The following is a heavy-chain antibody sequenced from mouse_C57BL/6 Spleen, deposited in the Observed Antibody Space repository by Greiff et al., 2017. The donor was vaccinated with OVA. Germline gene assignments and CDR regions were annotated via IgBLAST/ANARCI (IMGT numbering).Heavy chain of an antibody. V-gene: IGHV5-16*01. Sequence: EVMLVESEGGLVQPGSSMKLSCTASGFTFSDYYMAWVRQVPEKGLEWVANINYDGSSTYYLDSLKSRFIISRDNAKNILYLQMSSLKSEDTATYYCARRGGYDYDLYFDVWGTGTTVTVSS. D-gene: IGHD2-4*01. J-gene: IGHJ1*03. CDR3: ARRGGYDYDLYFDV. CDR1: GFTFSDYY. CDR2: INYDGSST.